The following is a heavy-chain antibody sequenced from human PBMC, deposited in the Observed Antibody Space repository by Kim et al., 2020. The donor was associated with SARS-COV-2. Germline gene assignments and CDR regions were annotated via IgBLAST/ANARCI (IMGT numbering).Heavy chain of an antibody. CDR3: TTKLLWFGGWGNHGMDV. Sequence: GGSLRLSCAASGFTFSNAWMSWVRQAPGKGLEWVGRIKSKTDGGTTDYAAPVKGRFTISRDDSKNTLYLQMNSLKTEDTAVYYCTTKLLWFGGWGNHGMDVWGQGTTVTVSS. V-gene: IGHV3-15*01. CDR1: GFTFSNAW. D-gene: IGHD3-10*01. J-gene: IGHJ6*02. CDR2: IKSKTDGGTT.